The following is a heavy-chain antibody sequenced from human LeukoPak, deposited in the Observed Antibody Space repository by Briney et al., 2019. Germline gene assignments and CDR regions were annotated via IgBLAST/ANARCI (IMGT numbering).Heavy chain of an antibody. Sequence: SETLSLTCTVSGGSITSGDYFWSWFRQPPGKGLQWIGYIHHSGRGLSNASLKSRLTMSVDTSKNQFSLKLTSVSAEDTAVYYCAGEAPANPGSYVDYWGQGTLVIVSS. J-gene: IGHJ4*02. CDR1: GGSITSGDYF. D-gene: IGHD3-10*01. CDR3: AGEAPANPGSYVDY. CDR2: IHHSGRG. V-gene: IGHV4-30-4*01.